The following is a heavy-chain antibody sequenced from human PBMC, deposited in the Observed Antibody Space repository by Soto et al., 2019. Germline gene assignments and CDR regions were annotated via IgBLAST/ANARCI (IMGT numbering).Heavy chain of an antibody. V-gene: IGHV3-21*01. Sequence: EVQLVESGGGLVKPGGSLRLSCAASGFTFSSYSINWVRQAPGRGLEWVSSISSSGSLLYYADSVKGRFTISRDNAKKSLPRPMNSLRAEDTGVYYCAREGGVGTPYSFDYWGQGTLVTVSS. CDR1: GFTFSSYS. CDR3: AREGGVGTPYSFDY. CDR2: ISSSGSLL. J-gene: IGHJ4*02. D-gene: IGHD3-3*01.